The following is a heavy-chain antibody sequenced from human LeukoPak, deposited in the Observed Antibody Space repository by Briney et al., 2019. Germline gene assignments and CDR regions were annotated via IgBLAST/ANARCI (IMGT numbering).Heavy chain of an antibody. V-gene: IGHV4-34*01. CDR1: GGSFSGYY. CDR2: INHSGST. CDR3: ARSFYYFDY. D-gene: IGHD3-3*01. Sequence: PSGTLSLTCAVYGGSFSGYYWSWIRQPPGKGLEWIGEINHSGSTNYNPSLKSRVTISVDTSKNQFSLKLSSVTAADTAVYYCARSFYYFDYWGQGTLVTVSS. J-gene: IGHJ4*02.